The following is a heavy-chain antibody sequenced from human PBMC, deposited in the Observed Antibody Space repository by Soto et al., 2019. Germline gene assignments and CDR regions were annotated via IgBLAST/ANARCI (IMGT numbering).Heavy chain of an antibody. CDR2: ISYDGSNK. J-gene: IGHJ4*02. Sequence: QVQLVESGGGVVQPGRSLRLSCAASGFTFSSYGMHWVRQAPGKGLEWVAVISYDGSNKYYADSVKGRFTISRDNSKNTPYLQMNSLRAEDTAVYYCAKSPPGSYFPFDYWGQGTLVTVSS. V-gene: IGHV3-30*18. CDR3: AKSPPGSYFPFDY. CDR1: GFTFSSYG. D-gene: IGHD1-26*01.